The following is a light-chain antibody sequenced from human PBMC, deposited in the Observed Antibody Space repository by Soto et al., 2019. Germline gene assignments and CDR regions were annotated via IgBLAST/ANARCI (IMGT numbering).Light chain of an antibody. J-gene: IGKJ5*01. V-gene: IGKV3-15*01. CDR3: QQYNKWPPIT. CDR1: QTIDNQ. Sequence: EVVLTQSPATLSVSPGERATLSCRASQTIDNQLAWYQQRPGQAPRLLISGASTRATGIPARFSGSGSGTEFTLTISSLQSEDSAVYYCQQYNKWPPITFGQGTRLEIK. CDR2: GAS.